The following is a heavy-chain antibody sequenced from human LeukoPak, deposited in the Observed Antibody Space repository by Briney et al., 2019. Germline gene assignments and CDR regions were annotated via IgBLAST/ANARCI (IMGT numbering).Heavy chain of an antibody. CDR3: ARGRGPRNNNWLDP. Sequence: ASVKVSCKASGYTFTSYAMNWVRQALGQGLEWMGWINTNTGNPTYAQGFTGRFVFSLDTSVSTAYLQISSLKAEDTAVYYCARGRGPRNNNWLDPWGQGTLVTVSS. CDR1: GYTFTSYA. V-gene: IGHV7-4-1*02. J-gene: IGHJ5*02. D-gene: IGHD3-10*01. CDR2: INTNTGNP.